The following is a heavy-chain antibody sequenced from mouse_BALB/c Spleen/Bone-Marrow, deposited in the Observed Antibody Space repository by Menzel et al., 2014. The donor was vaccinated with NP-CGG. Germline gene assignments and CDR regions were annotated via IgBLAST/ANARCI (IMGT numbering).Heavy chain of an antibody. CDR1: GYTFTSYV. CDR2: SNPDNDGT. V-gene: IGHV1-14*01. J-gene: IGHJ2*01. CDR3: AREDYGSSPYYFDY. Sequence: EVKVVESGPEVVKPGASVKMSCKASGYTFTSYVMHWVKQKPGQGLEWIGYSNPDNDGTKYNEKFKGKATLTSDKSSSTAYMELSSLTSEDSAVYFCAREDYGSSPYYFDYWGQGTTLTVSS. D-gene: IGHD1-1*01.